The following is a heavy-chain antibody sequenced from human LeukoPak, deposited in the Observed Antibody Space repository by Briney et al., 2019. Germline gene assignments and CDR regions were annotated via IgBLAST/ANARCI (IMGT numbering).Heavy chain of an antibody. Sequence: SETLSLTCTVSGYSISSGYYWGWIRQPAGKGLEWIGRIHTSGSTNYNPSLKSRVTMSVDTSKNQFSLKLTSVTAADTAVYYCARTMEGYCSGGSCYQYSYYMDVWGKGTTVTVSS. CDR2: IHTSGST. V-gene: IGHV4-4*07. D-gene: IGHD2-15*01. J-gene: IGHJ6*03. CDR3: ARTMEGYCSGGSCYQYSYYMDV. CDR1: GYSISSGYY.